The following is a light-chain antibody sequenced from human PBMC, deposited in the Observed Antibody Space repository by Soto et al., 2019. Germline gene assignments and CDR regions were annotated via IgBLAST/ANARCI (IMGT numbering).Light chain of an antibody. V-gene: IGLV2-14*01. Sequence: QSVLTQPASVSGSPGQSITISCTGTSSDVGGYNYVSSYQQHPGKAPKLMLYDVSNRPSGVSNRFSGSKSGNTASLTISGLQAEHEADYYCTSYTGSRTHVFGTGTKVTVL. J-gene: IGLJ1*01. CDR3: TSYTGSRTHV. CDR1: SSDVGGYNY. CDR2: DVS.